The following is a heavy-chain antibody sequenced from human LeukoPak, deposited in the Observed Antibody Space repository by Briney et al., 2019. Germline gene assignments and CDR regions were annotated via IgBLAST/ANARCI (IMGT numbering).Heavy chain of an antibody. CDR2: IYYSGST. V-gene: IGHV4-59*01. CDR1: GGSISSYY. J-gene: IGHJ5*02. Sequence: PSETLSLTCTVSGGSISSYYWSWIRQPPGRGLEWIGYIYYSGSTNYNPSLKSRVTISVDTSKNQFSLKLSSVTAADTAVYYCARDTNWFDPWGQGTLVTVSS. CDR3: ARDTNWFDP.